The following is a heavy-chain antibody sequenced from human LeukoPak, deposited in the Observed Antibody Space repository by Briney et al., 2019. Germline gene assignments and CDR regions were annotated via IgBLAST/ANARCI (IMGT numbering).Heavy chain of an antibody. D-gene: IGHD3-3*01. CDR2: IRRKANGGTT. Sequence: PGRSLILSCTASGFTFGDYAMSWVRQAPGKGPEWVGFIRRKANGGTTEYAASVKGRFTISRDDSKSIAYLQMNSLKTEDTAVYYCTSGLYYDSWSDLFDYWGQGTLVTVSS. J-gene: IGHJ4*02. V-gene: IGHV3-49*04. CDR3: TSGLYYDSWSDLFDY. CDR1: GFTFGDYA.